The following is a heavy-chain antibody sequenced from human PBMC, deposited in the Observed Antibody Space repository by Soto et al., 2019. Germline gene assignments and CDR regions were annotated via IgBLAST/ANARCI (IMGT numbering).Heavy chain of an antibody. D-gene: IGHD6-6*01. V-gene: IGHV3-23*01. CDR3: AKCTIAARPANWFDP. CDR1: GFTFSSYA. Sequence: PGGSLRLSCAASGFTFSSYAMSWVRQAPGKGLEWVSAISGSGGSTYYADSVKGRFTISRDNSKNTLYLQMNSLRAEDTAVYYCAKCTIAARPANWFDPWRQATLVTVPS. CDR2: ISGSGGST. J-gene: IGHJ5*02.